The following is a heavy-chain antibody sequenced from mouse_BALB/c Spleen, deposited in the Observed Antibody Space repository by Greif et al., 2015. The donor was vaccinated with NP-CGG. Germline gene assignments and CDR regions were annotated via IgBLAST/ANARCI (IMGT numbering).Heavy chain of an antibody. Sequence: EVKLVESGPELVKPGASVKIPCKASGYTFTDYNMDWVKQSHGKSLEWIGDINPNNGGTIYNQKFKGKATLTVDKSSSTAYMELRSLTSEDTAVYYYARGGLLRPYYYAMDYWGQGTSVTVSS. J-gene: IGHJ4*01. CDR1: GYTFTDYN. D-gene: IGHD1-2*01. CDR3: ARGGLLRPYYYAMDY. CDR2: INPNNGGT. V-gene: IGHV1-18*01.